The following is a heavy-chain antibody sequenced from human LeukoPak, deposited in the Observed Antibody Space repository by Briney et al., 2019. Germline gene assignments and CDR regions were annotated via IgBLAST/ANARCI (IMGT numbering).Heavy chain of an antibody. CDR1: GGSISSYY. D-gene: IGHD3-22*01. CDR2: IYYSGST. Sequence: SETLSLTCTVSGGSISSYYWSWIRQPPGKGLEWIGYIYYSGSTNYNPSLKSRVTISIDTSKNQFSLKLSSVTAADTAVYHCARLVYDSRGYYFDYWGQGTLVTVSS. J-gene: IGHJ4*02. V-gene: IGHV4-59*08. CDR3: ARLVYDSRGYYFDY.